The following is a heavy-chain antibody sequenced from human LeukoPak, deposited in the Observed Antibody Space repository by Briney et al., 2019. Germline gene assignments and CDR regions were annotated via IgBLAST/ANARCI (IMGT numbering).Heavy chain of an antibody. CDR2: INPNSGGT. V-gene: IGHV1-2*02. CDR3: ARDSTRRYYDSSGYPDYYYMDV. CDR1: GYTFTGYY. D-gene: IGHD3-22*01. Sequence: GASVKVSCKASGYTFTGYYMHWVRQAPGQGLEWMGWINPNSGGTNYAQKFQGRVTMTRDTSISTAYMELSRLRSDDTAVYYCARDSTRRYYDSSGYPDYYYMDVWGKGTTVTVSS. J-gene: IGHJ6*03.